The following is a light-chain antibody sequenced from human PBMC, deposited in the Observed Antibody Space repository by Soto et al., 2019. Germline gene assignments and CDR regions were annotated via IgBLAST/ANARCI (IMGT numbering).Light chain of an antibody. J-gene: IGKJ2*01. CDR2: DAS. CDR3: QQYKLWYT. V-gene: IGKV3-15*01. CDR1: QYISSD. Sequence: EIVMTQSPATLSVSPGETATLSCRASQYISSDLAWYQQKPGQAPRLLIYDASTRATGIPARFSGSGSGTEFTLTISRLQSEYFAVYYCQQYKLWYTFAQGTKLEIK.